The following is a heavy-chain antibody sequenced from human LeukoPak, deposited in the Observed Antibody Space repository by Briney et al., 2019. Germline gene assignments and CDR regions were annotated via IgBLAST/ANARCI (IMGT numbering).Heavy chain of an antibody. CDR1: GFTFSSHA. D-gene: IGHD4-17*01. J-gene: IGHJ3*02. Sequence: GGSLRLSCAASGFTFSSHAMGWVRQAPGKGLEWVSSITGSGGSTYYGDSVKGRFTISRDNSKNTLYLQMNSLRAEDTAVYYCAKKMGYGDYIAYAFDIWGQGTMVTVSS. CDR3: AKKMGYGDYIAYAFDI. CDR2: ITGSGGST. V-gene: IGHV3-23*01.